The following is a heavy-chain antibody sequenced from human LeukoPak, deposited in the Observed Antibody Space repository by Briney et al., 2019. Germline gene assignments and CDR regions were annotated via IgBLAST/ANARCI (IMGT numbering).Heavy chain of an antibody. CDR1: GFTFSYYS. D-gene: IGHD1-7*01. CDR2: ISKDGSDK. V-gene: IGHV3-30-3*01. CDR3: ARDYWWNYDY. Sequence: PGGSLRLSCAASGFTFSYYSMSWVRQAPGKGLEWVAVISKDGSDKYYPGSVRGRFTISRDNSKNTIYLQMDSLRAEDTAIYYCARDYWWNYDYWGQGTLVTVSS. J-gene: IGHJ4*02.